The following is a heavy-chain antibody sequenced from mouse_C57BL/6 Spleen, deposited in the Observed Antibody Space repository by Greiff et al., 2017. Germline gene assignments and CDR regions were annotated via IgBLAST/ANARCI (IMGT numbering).Heavy chain of an antibody. Sequence: EVKLVESVAELVRPGASVKLSCTASGFNIKNTYMHWVKQRPEQGLEWIGRIDPANGNTKYAPKFQGKATITADTSSNTAYLQLSSLTSEDTAIYYCARWGITTVVGYFDYWGQGTTLTVSS. CDR2: IDPANGNT. D-gene: IGHD1-1*01. J-gene: IGHJ2*01. V-gene: IGHV14-3*01. CDR1: GFNIKNTY. CDR3: ARWGITTVVGYFDY.